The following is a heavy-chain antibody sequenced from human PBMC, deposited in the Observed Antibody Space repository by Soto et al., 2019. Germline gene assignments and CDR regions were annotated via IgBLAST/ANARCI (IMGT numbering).Heavy chain of an antibody. CDR1: GFTLSSYA. CDR3: ATGLSQGLYFDY. J-gene: IGHJ4*02. CDR2: ISGSGGST. Sequence: GGSLRLSCAASGFTLSSYAMSWVRQAPGKGLEWVSAISGSGGSTYYADSVKGRFTISRDNSKNTLYLQMNSLRAEDTAVYYCATGLSQGLYFDYWGQGTLVTVSS. V-gene: IGHV3-23*01.